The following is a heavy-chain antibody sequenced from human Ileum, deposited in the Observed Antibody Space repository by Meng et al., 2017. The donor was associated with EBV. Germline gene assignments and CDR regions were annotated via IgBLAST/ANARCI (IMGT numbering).Heavy chain of an antibody. V-gene: IGHV1-18*01. D-gene: IGHD3-16*01. CDR1: GYNFTSYG. Sequence: VQLVQSGAEVKKPGASVKVSCKASGYNFTSYGISWVRQATGQGLEWMGWIRAYNGNTNYAQKLQGRVTMTTDTSTSTAYMELRCLRSDDTAVYYCARAPPPNIRLGFDYWGQGTLVTVSS. CDR2: IRAYNGNT. CDR3: ARAPPPNIRLGFDY. J-gene: IGHJ4*02.